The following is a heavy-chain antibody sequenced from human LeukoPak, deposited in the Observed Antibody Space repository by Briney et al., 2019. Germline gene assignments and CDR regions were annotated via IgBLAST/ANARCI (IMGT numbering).Heavy chain of an antibody. CDR2: IRYDGSNK. CDR3: ARSYGSAHSFHI. Sequence: GGALRLSFPATGFTFSSYVMHGVRQAAGNVHQGVAFIRYDGSNKYYADSVKGRFTISRDNSKNTLYLQMNSLRAEDTAVYYCARSYGSAHSFHIWGQGTMVTVSS. D-gene: IGHD3-10*01. V-gene: IGHV3-30*02. J-gene: IGHJ3*02. CDR1: GFTFSSYV.